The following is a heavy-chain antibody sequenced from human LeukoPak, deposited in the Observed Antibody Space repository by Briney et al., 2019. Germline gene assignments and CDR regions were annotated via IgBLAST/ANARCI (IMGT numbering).Heavy chain of an antibody. CDR2: ISGSSSTI. Sequence: GGSLRLSCAASGFTFSSYAMNWVRQAPGKGLEWISYISGSSSTIYYADSVKGRFTISRDNAKNSLSLQMNSLRAEDTAVYYCARGIGYYASGSYKFDYWGQGSLVTVSS. J-gene: IGHJ4*02. CDR1: GFTFSSYA. D-gene: IGHD3-10*01. V-gene: IGHV3-48*01. CDR3: ARGIGYYASGSYKFDY.